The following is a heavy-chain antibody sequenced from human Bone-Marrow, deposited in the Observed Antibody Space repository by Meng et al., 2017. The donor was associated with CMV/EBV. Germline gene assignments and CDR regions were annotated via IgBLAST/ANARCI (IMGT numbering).Heavy chain of an antibody. CDR1: FTSYW. Sequence: FTSYWISWVRQMPGKGLEWMGRIDPSDSYTNYSPSFQGHVTISADKSISTAYLQWSSLKASDTAMYYCARGDIVVVPADYYYYGIDVWGQGTMVTVSS. J-gene: IGHJ6*02. CDR3: ARGDIVVVPADYYYYGIDV. V-gene: IGHV5-10-1*01. D-gene: IGHD2-2*01. CDR2: IDPSDSYT.